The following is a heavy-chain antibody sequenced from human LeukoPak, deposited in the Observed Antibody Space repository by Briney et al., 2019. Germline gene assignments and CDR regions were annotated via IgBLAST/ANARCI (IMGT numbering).Heavy chain of an antibody. CDR1: GFTFSSYA. J-gene: IGHJ6*03. CDR3: ARDEAYSSSWLTTYYYYYYMDV. D-gene: IGHD6-13*01. V-gene: IGHV3-30*01. Sequence: GRSLRLSCAASGFTFSSYAMHWVRQAPGKGLEWVAVISYDGSNKYYADSVKGRFTISRDNSKNTLYLQMNSLRAEDTVVYYCARDEAYSSSWLTTYYYYYYMDVWGKGTTVTVSS. CDR2: ISYDGSNK.